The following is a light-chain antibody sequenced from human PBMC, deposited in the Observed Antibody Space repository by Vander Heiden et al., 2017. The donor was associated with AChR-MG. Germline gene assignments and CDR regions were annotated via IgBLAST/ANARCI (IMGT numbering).Light chain of an antibody. CDR3: SSYTSSSTLV. Sequence: HSVLPQPASVVASRRQSITICCTGASTDDGAYNYVSWYQQNPGKAPKLMIYDDSKRPSGISNRFSGSKSGNTASLTICGLQAEDEADYYCSSYTSSSTLVFGGGTKLTGL. CDR1: STDDGAYNY. J-gene: IGLJ2*01. CDR2: DDS. V-gene: IGLV2-14*01.